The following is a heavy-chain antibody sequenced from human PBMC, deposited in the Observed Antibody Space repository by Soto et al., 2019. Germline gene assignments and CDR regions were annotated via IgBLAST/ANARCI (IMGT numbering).Heavy chain of an antibody. CDR1: GFSLDTSGVS. Sequence: QITLTESGPTLVKPTQTLTLTCTFSGFSLDTSGVSVSWIRPSPGKALEWLELIYWDDDKRYSPSLKNRLTNTIYTSKYPVVLTITILYPVDIGTYYSAGRNINTAMVYGYFDLWVRGTLVTVSS. CDR2: IYWDDDK. CDR3: AGRNINTAMVYGYFDL. J-gene: IGHJ2*01. D-gene: IGHD5-18*01. V-gene: IGHV2-5*02.